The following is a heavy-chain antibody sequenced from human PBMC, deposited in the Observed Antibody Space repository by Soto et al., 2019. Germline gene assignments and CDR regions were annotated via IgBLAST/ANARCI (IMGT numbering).Heavy chain of an antibody. Sequence: PXEALSLPCSVSGYSVSSSYYYWAWIRQPPGKGLEWIGSIFYSGLTYYNPSLKSRVTLSVDTSKNQFSVRLNSVTAADTAVYYCAPLTVSLSGPYGIHVWGQGTTVTVSS. CDR1: GYSVSSSYYY. CDR2: IFYSGLT. CDR3: APLTVSLSGPYGIHV. V-gene: IGHV4-39*01. D-gene: IGHD2-15*01. J-gene: IGHJ6*02.